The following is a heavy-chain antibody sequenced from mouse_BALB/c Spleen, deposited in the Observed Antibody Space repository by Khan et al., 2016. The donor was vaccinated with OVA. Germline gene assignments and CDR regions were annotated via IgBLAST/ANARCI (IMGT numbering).Heavy chain of an antibody. D-gene: IGHD2-14*01. Sequence: VQLQESGAELARPGASVKMSCKASGYTFTTYTMHWVKQRPGQGLEWIGYINPSNGYINYNQKFKDKSTLTADKSSSTAYMQLSSLTSDYSAVYYCAREGAYYRSDGWFSYWGQGTLVTVSA. J-gene: IGHJ3*01. CDR3: AREGAYYRSDGWFSY. CDR2: INPSNGYI. V-gene: IGHV1-4*01. CDR1: GYTFTTYT.